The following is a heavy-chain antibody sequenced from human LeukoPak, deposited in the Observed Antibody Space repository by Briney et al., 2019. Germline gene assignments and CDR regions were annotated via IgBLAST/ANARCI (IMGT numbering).Heavy chain of an antibody. CDR2: INHDGSAK. J-gene: IGHJ6*03. CDR1: GFTFSNYW. V-gene: IGHV3-7*01. CDR3: ARDGRGSGSYHNHEDYYMDV. Sequence: PGGSLRLSCAASGFTFSNYWMSWVRQAPGKGLECVANINHDGSAKYYMDSVKGRFTISRDDAKNSLYLQINSLRAEDTAVYYCARDGRGSGSYHNHEDYYMDVWGKGTTVTVSS. D-gene: IGHD3-10*01.